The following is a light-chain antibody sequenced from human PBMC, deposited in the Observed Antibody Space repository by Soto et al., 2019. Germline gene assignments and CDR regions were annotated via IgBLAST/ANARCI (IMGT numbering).Light chain of an antibody. V-gene: IGKV3-20*01. Sequence: EIVLTQSPGTLSLSPGERATLYCRASQSVGSNYLAWYQQKPGQAPRVLIYGASSRATGIPDRFSGSGSGADFTLTISRLEPEDFAVYYCQQHNGWPLTFGGGTKVEI. CDR1: QSVGSNY. CDR3: QQHNGWPLT. CDR2: GAS. J-gene: IGKJ4*01.